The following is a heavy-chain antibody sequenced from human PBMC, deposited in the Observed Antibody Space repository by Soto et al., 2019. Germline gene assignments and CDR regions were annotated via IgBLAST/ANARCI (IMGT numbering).Heavy chain of an antibody. V-gene: IGHV4-39*01. D-gene: IGHD6-13*01. Sequence: PSETLSLTCTVSHGSITNSAFKWAWIRQPPGKGLEWIGSIYYSGTTYYNPSFQSRVTISVDTSTNQFSLKLNSVTAADTAVYYCARHGAAPVASWFDPWGQGTLVTVSS. CDR3: ARHGAAPVASWFDP. J-gene: IGHJ5*02. CDR2: IYYSGTT. CDR1: HGSITNSAFK.